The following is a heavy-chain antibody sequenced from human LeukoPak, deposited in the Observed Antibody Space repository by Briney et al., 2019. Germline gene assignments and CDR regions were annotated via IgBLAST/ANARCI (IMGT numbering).Heavy chain of an antibody. J-gene: IGHJ6*03. CDR3: AKRAVRYCSSTSCHDYYYYYMDV. V-gene: IGHV3-33*06. D-gene: IGHD2-2*01. Sequence: GGSLRLSCATSGFTFSRYGMNWVRQAPGKGLDWVAVIWFERSNICYGDSVKGRFTISRDNSKNTLYPQMNSLRAEDTAVYYCAKRAVRYCSSTSCHDYYYYYMDVWGKGTTVTVSS. CDR2: IWFERSNI. CDR1: GFTFSRYG.